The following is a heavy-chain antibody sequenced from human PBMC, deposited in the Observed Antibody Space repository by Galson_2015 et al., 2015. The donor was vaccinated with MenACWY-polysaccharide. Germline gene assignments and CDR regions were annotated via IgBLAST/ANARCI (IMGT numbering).Heavy chain of an antibody. D-gene: IGHD5-24*01. CDR1: GFSLTGRGVA. V-gene: IGHV2-5*01. Sequence: PALVKPTQTLTLTCTFSGFSLTGRGVAVGWIRQPPGKALEWLAVLYWNDDKRYIPYLQSRHTVLKGTPRTQVVLTMTNVDPADTATYYCAPTGDQDGYNLGFDFWGQGAQVTVSS. CDR3: APTGDQDGYNLGFDF. CDR2: LYWNDDK. J-gene: IGHJ5*01.